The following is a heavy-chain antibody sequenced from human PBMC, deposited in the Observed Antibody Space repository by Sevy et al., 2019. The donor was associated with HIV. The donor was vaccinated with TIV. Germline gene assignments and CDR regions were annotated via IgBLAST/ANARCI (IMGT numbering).Heavy chain of an antibody. CDR3: STRGGF. CDR2: IKSKTYGGTA. Sequence: GGSLGLSCAASGITFSNGWMSWIRQAPGKGLEWVGRIKSKTYGGTADYAAPVKDRFTISRDDSKNTLYLQMNSLKTEDTAVYFCSTRGGFWGQGTVVTVSS. V-gene: IGHV3-15*01. J-gene: IGHJ4*02. CDR1: GITFSNGW. D-gene: IGHD1-26*01.